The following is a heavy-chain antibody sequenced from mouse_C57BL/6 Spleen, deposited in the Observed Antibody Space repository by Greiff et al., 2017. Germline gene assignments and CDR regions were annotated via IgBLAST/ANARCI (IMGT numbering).Heavy chain of an antibody. Sequence: QVQLQQPGAELVKPGASVKVSCKASGYTFTSYWMHWVKQRPGQGLEWIGRIHPSDSDTNYNQKFKGKATLTVDKSSSTAYMQLSSLTSEDSAVYYGAMVYGNYERYYAMDYWGQGTSVTGSS. V-gene: IGHV1-74*01. D-gene: IGHD2-10*02. CDR2: IHPSDSDT. CDR1: GYTFTSYW. CDR3: AMVYGNYERYYAMDY. J-gene: IGHJ4*01.